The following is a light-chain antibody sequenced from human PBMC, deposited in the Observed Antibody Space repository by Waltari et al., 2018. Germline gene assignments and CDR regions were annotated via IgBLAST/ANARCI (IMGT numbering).Light chain of an antibody. CDR2: DVT. J-gene: IGLJ1*01. CDR3: GSYVSSSTFV. V-gene: IGLV2-14*03. Sequence: QSALSQPASVSGSPGQSIPLSCTGTSSDVGGFNHFPWYQQLPGKVPKLIIFDVTSRPSGVSSRFSGYKSDNTASLTISGLQADDEAEYFCGSYVSSSTFVFGSGTKVTVL. CDR1: SSDVGGFNH.